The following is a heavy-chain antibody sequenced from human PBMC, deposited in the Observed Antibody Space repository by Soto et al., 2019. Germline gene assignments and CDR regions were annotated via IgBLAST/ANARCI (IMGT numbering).Heavy chain of an antibody. J-gene: IGHJ5*01. CDR2: IWLDGSER. D-gene: IGHD1-1*01. Sequence: QVQLVESGGGVVQHGRSLSLACEASGFMFGTSGMHWVRQAPGKGLEWVSGIWLDGSERYYSDSVKGRFTISRDKSKNTVFLQMNSLRVEDTAVYFCARDASGTTSFLASWGQGTLVTVSS. V-gene: IGHV3-33*01. CDR1: GFMFGTSG. CDR3: ARDASGTTSFLAS.